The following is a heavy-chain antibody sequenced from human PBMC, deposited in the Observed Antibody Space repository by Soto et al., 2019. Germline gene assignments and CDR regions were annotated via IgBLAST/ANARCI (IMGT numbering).Heavy chain of an antibody. J-gene: IGHJ4*02. CDR2: LYDLDGS. Sequence: GGSLRLSCAAFGFTISGKKYVAWVRQAPGKGLEWVSALYDLDGSFYAASVKGRFTISRDNSKKIVYLQMNSLRAEDTAVYYCAKLKRGAPVSYFDHWGQGILVAVSS. CDR1: GFTISGKKY. CDR3: AKLKRGAPVSYFDH. V-gene: IGHV3-66*02. D-gene: IGHD1-26*01.